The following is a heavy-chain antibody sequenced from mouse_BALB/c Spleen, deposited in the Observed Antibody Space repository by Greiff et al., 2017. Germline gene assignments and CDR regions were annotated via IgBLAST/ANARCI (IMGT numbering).Heavy chain of an antibody. D-gene: IGHD2-1*01. CDR2: ISYDGSN. Sequence: EVQLVESGPGLVKPSQSLSLTCSVTGYSITSGYYWNWIRQFPGNKLEWMGYISYDGSNNYNPSLKNRISITRDTSKNQFFLKLNSVTTEDTATYYCARDALYGNYEDWYFDVWGAGTTVTVSS. CDR3: ARDALYGNYEDWYFDV. J-gene: IGHJ1*01. V-gene: IGHV3-6*02. CDR1: GYSITSGYY.